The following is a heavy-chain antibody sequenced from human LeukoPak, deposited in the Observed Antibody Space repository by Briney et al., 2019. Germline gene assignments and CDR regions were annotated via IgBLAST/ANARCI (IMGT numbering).Heavy chain of an antibody. Sequence: PGGSLRLSCAASGFTFSSYSMNWVRQAPGKGLEWVSYISSSGSTIYYADSVKGRFTISRDNAKNSLYLQMNSLRAEDTAVYYCAREYGDYVWGSYRLGGAFDIWGQGTMVTVSS. CDR3: AREYGDYVWGSYRLGGAFDI. CDR2: ISSSGSTI. CDR1: GFTFSSYS. J-gene: IGHJ3*02. D-gene: IGHD3-16*02. V-gene: IGHV3-48*04.